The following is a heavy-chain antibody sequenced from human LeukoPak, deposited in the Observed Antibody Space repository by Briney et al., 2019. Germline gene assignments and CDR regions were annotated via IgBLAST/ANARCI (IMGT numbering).Heavy chain of an antibody. CDR3: AAQRGYYYDSSGYYLEYFQH. Sequence: PSETLSLTCTVSGGSISSSSYYWAWIRQPLGKGLEWIGSIYYSGSTYYNPSLKSRVTISVDTSKNQFSLKLSSVTAADTAVYYCAAQRGYYYDSSGYYLEYFQHWGQGTLVTVSS. CDR2: IYYSGST. CDR1: GGSISSSSYY. J-gene: IGHJ1*01. V-gene: IGHV4-39*01. D-gene: IGHD3-22*01.